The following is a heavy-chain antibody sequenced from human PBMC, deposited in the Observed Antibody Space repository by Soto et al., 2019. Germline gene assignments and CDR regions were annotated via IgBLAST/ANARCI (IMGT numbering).Heavy chain of an antibody. V-gene: IGHV4-39*01. Sequence: QVQLQESGPGLVKPSETLSLTCTVSGDSVSSSYYYWGWIRQPPGKGLEWIGRIFYSGSTYYTPSLKSRGTISVDTSKNQFSLKRSSVTAADTAVYYCARRGSSRQIDHYGMDVWGPGATGTVSS. CDR2: IFYSGST. CDR1: GDSVSSSYYY. D-gene: IGHD6-13*01. J-gene: IGHJ6*02. CDR3: ARRGSSRQIDHYGMDV.